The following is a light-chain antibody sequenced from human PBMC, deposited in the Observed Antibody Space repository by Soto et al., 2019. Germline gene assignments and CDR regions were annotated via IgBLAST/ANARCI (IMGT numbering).Light chain of an antibody. CDR1: QSISSY. CDR2: AAS. V-gene: IGKV1-39*01. CDR3: QQSYSTPRGFT. Sequence: DIQMTQSPSSLSASVGDRVTITCRASQSISSYLNWYQQKPGKAPKLLIYAASSLQSGVPSRFSGSGSGTDFTLTISSLQPEDFATYYCQQSYSTPRGFTFGPGTTVDIK. J-gene: IGKJ3*01.